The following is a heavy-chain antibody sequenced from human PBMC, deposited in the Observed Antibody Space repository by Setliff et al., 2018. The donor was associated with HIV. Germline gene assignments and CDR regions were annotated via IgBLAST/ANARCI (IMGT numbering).Heavy chain of an antibody. D-gene: IGHD3-16*01. CDR2: ISPYNGNT. CDR3: ARVVQGFASERFTLKNWFDP. J-gene: IGHJ5*02. CDR1: GDTFISYG. Sequence: GSVKVSCKASGDTFISYGISWVRQAPGQGLEWMGWISPYNGNTKYSKKFQGRVTVTTDKSTSTAYMELRSLRFDDTAVYYCARVVQGFASERFTLKNWFDPWGQGTLVTVSS. V-gene: IGHV1-18*01.